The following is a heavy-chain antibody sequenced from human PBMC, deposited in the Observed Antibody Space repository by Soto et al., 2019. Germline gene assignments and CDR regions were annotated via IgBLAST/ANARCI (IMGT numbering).Heavy chain of an antibody. V-gene: IGHV2-5*02. CDR1: GFLLSTSGVG. Sequence: QITLKESGPTLVKPTQTLTLTCTFSGFLLSTSGVGVGWIRQPPGKALEWLALIYWDDDKRYSPSLKSRLTITKDTSKNQVVLTMTNMDPVDTATYYCAHRGGGSVVAAKAGPYYFDYWGQGTLVTVSS. D-gene: IGHD2-15*01. CDR3: AHRGGGSVVAAKAGPYYFDY. CDR2: IYWDDDK. J-gene: IGHJ4*02.